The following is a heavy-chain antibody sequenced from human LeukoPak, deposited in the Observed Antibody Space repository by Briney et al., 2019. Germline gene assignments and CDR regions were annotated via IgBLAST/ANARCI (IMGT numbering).Heavy chain of an antibody. Sequence: AGGSLRLSCAASRFSFISYDMYWVRQAPGKGLEWVAFIRSDGTTKNYVDSVKGRFAISRDNSKNTLFLQMNSLRAEDTAVYYCAKEAQGCSITSCYFDSWGQGTLVTVSS. CDR3: AKEAQGCSITSCYFDS. CDR1: RFSFISYD. CDR2: IRSDGTTK. D-gene: IGHD2-2*01. J-gene: IGHJ4*02. V-gene: IGHV3-30*02.